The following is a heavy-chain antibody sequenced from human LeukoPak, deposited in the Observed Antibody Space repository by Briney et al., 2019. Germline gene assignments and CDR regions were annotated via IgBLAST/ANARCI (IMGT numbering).Heavy chain of an antibody. J-gene: IGHJ5*02. CDR1: GFTFSSYA. D-gene: IGHD3-22*01. Sequence: LRLSCAASGFTFSSYAMSWVRQAPGKGLEWIGYIYYSGSTYYNPSLKSRVTISVDTSKNQFSLKLSSVTAADTAVYYCAREGHYYDSSGYRNWFDPWGQGTLVTVSS. V-gene: IGHV4-31*02. CDR3: AREGHYYDSSGYRNWFDP. CDR2: IYYSGST.